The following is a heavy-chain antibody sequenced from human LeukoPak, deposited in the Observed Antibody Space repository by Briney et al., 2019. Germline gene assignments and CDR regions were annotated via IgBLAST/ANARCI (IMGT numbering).Heavy chain of an antibody. CDR1: GGSISSSSYY. Sequence: PSETLSLTCTVSGGSISSSSYYWGWIRQPPGKGLEWIGSIYYSGSTYYNPSLKSRVTISVDTSKNQFSLKLSSVTAADTAVYYCARGSRMSSREQWLRDFDIWGQGTMVTVSS. CDR2: IYYSGST. CDR3: ARGSRMSSREQWLRDFDI. J-gene: IGHJ3*02. V-gene: IGHV4-39*01. D-gene: IGHD6-19*01.